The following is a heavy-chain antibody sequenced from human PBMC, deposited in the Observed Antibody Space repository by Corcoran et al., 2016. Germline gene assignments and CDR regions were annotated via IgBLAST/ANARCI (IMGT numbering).Heavy chain of an antibody. CDR1: GFTFSSYS. CDR3: ARDRHELGYCSGGSCYSGNWFDP. V-gene: IGHV3-21*01. D-gene: IGHD2-15*01. Sequence: EVQLVESGGGLVKPGGSLRLSCAASGFTFSSYSMNWVRQAPGKGLEWVSSISSSSSYIYYADSVKGRVTISRDNAKNSLYLQMNSLRAEDTAVYYGARDRHELGYCSGGSCYSGNWFDPWGQGTLVTVSS. J-gene: IGHJ5*02. CDR2: ISSSSSYI.